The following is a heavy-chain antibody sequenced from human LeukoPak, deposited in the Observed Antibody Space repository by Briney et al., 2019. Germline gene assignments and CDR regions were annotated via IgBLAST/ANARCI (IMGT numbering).Heavy chain of an antibody. J-gene: IGHJ4*02. CDR3: ARVVSGVATIYYFDY. Sequence: SETLSLTCTVSGGSISSYYWSWIRQPPGKGLEWIGYIYYSGSTNYNPSLKSRVTISVDTSKNQFSLKLSSVTAADTAVYYCARVVSGVATIYYFDYWGQGTLVTVSS. D-gene: IGHD5-12*01. V-gene: IGHV4-59*01. CDR2: IYYSGST. CDR1: GGSISSYY.